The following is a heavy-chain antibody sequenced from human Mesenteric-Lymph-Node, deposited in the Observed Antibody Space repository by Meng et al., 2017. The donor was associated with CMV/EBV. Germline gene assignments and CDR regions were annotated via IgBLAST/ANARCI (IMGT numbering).Heavy chain of an antibody. V-gene: IGHV1-8*02. J-gene: IGHJ4*02. Sequence: ASVKVSCKASGYTFSGHYMHWVRQAPGQGLEWMGWMNPNSGNTGYAQKFQGRVTMTRNTSISTAYMELSSLTSEDTAVYYCARVGIAAGRREDYWGQGTLVTVSS. CDR1: GYTFSGHY. CDR3: ARVGIAAGRREDY. D-gene: IGHD6-13*01. CDR2: MNPNSGNT.